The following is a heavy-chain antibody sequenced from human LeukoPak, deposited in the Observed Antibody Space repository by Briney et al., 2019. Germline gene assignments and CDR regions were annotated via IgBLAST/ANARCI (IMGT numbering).Heavy chain of an antibody. V-gene: IGHV3-30*02. J-gene: IGHJ3*02. Sequence: PGGSLRLSCAASGFTFSSYGMHWVRQAPGKGLEWVAFIRYDGSNKYYADSVKGRFTISRDNSKNTLYLQMNSLRAEDTAVYYCAKSHSSGYYYDAFDIWGQGTMVTVSS. CDR2: IRYDGSNK. CDR3: AKSHSSGYYYDAFDI. CDR1: GFTFSSYG. D-gene: IGHD3-22*01.